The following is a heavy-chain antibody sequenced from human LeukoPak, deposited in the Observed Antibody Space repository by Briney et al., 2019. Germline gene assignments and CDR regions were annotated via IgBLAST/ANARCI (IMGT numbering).Heavy chain of an antibody. V-gene: IGHV4-34*01. J-gene: IGHJ4*02. CDR3: ARGPPLAYYGTGGYYFFDY. Sequence: SETLSLTCSAYGGSFGGYFLSWIRQPPGEGLEWIGEVNHGGSTNYNPSLKSRVHIAVDTSRTQFSLNLRSVAAADTAVYYCARGPPLAYYGTGGYYFFDYWGQGILVTVSP. CDR2: VNHGGST. CDR1: GGSFGGYF. D-gene: IGHD3-22*01.